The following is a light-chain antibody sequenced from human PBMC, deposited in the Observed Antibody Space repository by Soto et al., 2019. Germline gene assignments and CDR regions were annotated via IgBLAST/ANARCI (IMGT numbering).Light chain of an antibody. CDR3: QCLTSYPLT. CDR2: VAS. V-gene: IGKV1-9*01. CDR1: QGISSS. J-gene: IGKJ4*01. Sequence: DIQLTQSPSFLSASVGDRVTITCRASQGISSSVAWYQQKPGTAPKLLISVASILQSGVPLRFSGSGSGTEFTLTISSLQHEDFATYYCQCLTSYPLTFGGGTKVESK.